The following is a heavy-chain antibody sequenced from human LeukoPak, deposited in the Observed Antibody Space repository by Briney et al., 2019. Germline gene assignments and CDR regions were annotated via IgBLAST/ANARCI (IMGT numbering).Heavy chain of an antibody. CDR2: INAGNGNI. Sequence: GASVKVSCKASGYTFTSYAMHWVRQAPGQRLEWMGWINAGNGNIKYSQKFQGRVTITRDTSASTAYMELSSLRSEDTAVYYCARAYRYCSSTSCYSFDYWGQGTLVTVSS. D-gene: IGHD2-2*01. V-gene: IGHV1-3*01. CDR3: ARAYRYCSSTSCYSFDY. CDR1: GYTFTSYA. J-gene: IGHJ4*02.